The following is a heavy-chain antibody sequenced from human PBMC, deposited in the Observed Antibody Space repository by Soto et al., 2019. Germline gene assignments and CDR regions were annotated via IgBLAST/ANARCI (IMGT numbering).Heavy chain of an antibody. J-gene: IGHJ4*02. CDR3: AGGRDGDKFFDY. CDR2: IYYSGST. Sequence: QVQLQESGPGLVKPSQTLSLTCTVSGGSISTNTYYWSWIRQLPGKGLEWIGYIYYSGSTSYNPSLKSRVTISIDTSENQFSLNLRSVTAADTAMYYCAGGRDGDKFFDYWGQGTLVTVSS. CDR1: GGSISTNTYY. V-gene: IGHV4-31*03.